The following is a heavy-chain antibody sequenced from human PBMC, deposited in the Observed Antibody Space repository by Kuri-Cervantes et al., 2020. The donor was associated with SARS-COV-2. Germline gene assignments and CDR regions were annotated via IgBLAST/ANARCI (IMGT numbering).Heavy chain of an antibody. CDR1: GSTFSSYE. D-gene: IGHD7-27*01. CDR2: ISSSGSTI. CDR3: ARIGELGIPDY. J-gene: IGHJ4*02. V-gene: IGHV3-48*03. Sequence: GGSLRLSCAASGSTFSSYEMNWVRQAPGKGLEWVSYISSSGSTIYYADSVKGRFTISRDNAKNSLYLQMNSLRAEDTAVYYCARIGELGIPDYWGQGTLVTVSS.